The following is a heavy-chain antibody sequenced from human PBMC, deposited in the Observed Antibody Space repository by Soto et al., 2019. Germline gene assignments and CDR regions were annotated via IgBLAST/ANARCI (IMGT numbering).Heavy chain of an antibody. CDR2: IHYSGST. J-gene: IGHJ5*02. D-gene: IGHD3-9*01. Sequence: SETLSLTCTVSGGSISSGDYYWSWIRQPPGKGLEWIGYIHYSGSTYYNPSLKSRVTISVDTSKNQFSLKLSSVTAADTAVYYCARAHPLRKFDWLPYFDPWRHAILITVSS. CDR1: GGSISSGDYY. V-gene: IGHV4-30-4*01. CDR3: ARAHPLRKFDWLPYFDP.